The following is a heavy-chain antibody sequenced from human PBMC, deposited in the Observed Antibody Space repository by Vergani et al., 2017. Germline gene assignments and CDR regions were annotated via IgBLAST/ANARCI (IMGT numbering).Heavy chain of an antibody. CDR1: GGSFSGYY. D-gene: IGHD3-22*01. Sequence: QVQLQQWGAGLLKPSETLSLTCAVYGGSFSGYYWSWIRQPPGKGLEWIGYIYYSGSTYYNPSLKSRVTISVDTSKNQFSLKLSSVTAADTAVYYCARGGPYYDSSGPSFDYWGQGTLVTVSS. CDR3: ARGGPYYDSSGPSFDY. CDR2: IYYSGST. J-gene: IGHJ4*02. V-gene: IGHV4-34*01.